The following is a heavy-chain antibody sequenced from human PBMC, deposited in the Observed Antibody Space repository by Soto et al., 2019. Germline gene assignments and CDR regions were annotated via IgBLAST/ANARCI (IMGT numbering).Heavy chain of an antibody. V-gene: IGHV1-8*01. CDR3: AREGGSNYDFWSGYYRTYYYGMDV. CDR2: MNPNSGNT. D-gene: IGHD3-3*01. J-gene: IGHJ6*02. Sequence: ASVKVSCKASGYTFTSYDINWVRQATGQGFEYLGWMNPNSGNTGYVKKFQGRVTMTRDTSMSTAYMELSSLRSEDTAVYYCAREGGSNYDFWSGYYRTYYYGMDVWGQGTTVTVSS. CDR1: GYTFTSYD.